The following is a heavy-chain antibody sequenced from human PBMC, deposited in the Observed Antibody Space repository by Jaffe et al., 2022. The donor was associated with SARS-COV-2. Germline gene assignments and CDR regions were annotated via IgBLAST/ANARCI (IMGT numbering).Heavy chain of an antibody. CDR3: AKFRGGYCSRTSCYGFGIDY. Sequence: EVQLLESGGTLVQPGGSLRLSCVGSGFTFSSSAMNWVRQTPGKGLEWVSALTASGGSTFYADSVKGRFTISRDNSKSTLYLQMNSLRADDTAIYYCAKFRGGYCSRTSCYGFGIDYWGQGTLVTVSS. J-gene: IGHJ4*02. V-gene: IGHV3-23*01. CDR2: LTASGGST. D-gene: IGHD2-2*01. CDR1: GFTFSSSA.